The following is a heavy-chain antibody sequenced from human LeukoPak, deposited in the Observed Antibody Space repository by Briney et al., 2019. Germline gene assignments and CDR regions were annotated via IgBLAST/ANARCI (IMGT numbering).Heavy chain of an antibody. V-gene: IGHV1-2*02. J-gene: IGHJ4*02. D-gene: IGHD6-13*01. CDR1: GYTFTGYY. CDR2: INPSSGGT. Sequence: GASVKVSCKASGYTFTGYYMHWVRQAPGQGLEWMGWINPSSGGTNYAQKFQGRVTMTRDTSISTAYMELSRLRSDDTAVYYCARVPVRSSWYYSDYWGQGTLVTVSS. CDR3: ARVPVRSSWYYSDY.